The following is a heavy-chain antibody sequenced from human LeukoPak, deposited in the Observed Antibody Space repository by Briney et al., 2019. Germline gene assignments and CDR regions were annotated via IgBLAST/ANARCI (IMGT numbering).Heavy chain of an antibody. V-gene: IGHV3-7*01. Sequence: GGSLRLSCAASGFTFSSYWMSWVRQAPGKGLEWVANIKQDGSEKYYVDSAKGRFTISRDNAKNSLYLQMNSLRAEDTAVYYCARPRITYQNDAFDIWGQGTMVTVSS. J-gene: IGHJ3*02. CDR2: IKQDGSEK. CDR3: ARPRITYQNDAFDI. D-gene: IGHD3-10*01. CDR1: GFTFSSYW.